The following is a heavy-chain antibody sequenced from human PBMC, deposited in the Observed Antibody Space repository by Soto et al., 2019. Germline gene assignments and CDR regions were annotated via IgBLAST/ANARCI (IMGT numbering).Heavy chain of an antibody. CDR2: INPNSGGT. CDR3: ARETRFLEWVLFPDYYYYGMDV. V-gene: IGHV1-2*02. Sequence: EASVKGSCTASGYTFTGYYMHWVRHAPGQGLEWMGWINPNSGGTNYAQKFQGRVTMTRDTSISTAYMELSRLRSDDTAVYYFARETRFLEWVLFPDYYYYGMDVWGQGTTVTVSS. CDR1: GYTFTGYY. D-gene: IGHD3-3*01. J-gene: IGHJ6*02.